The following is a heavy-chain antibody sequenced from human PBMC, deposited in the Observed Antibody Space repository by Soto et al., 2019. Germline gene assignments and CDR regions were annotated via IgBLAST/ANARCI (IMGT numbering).Heavy chain of an antibody. Sequence: QVQLQESGPGLVKPSETLSLTCSVSGGSIISHYWSWIRQPPGKGLEWIGYIHYTGSTDYNPSLMRPLSISVDTSQTQFSLTLTSVAAADTAVYYCARGGGSLDYWGQGTLVTVSS. J-gene: IGHJ4*02. CDR3: ARGGGSLDY. D-gene: IGHD3-16*01. CDR1: GGSIISHY. CDR2: IHYTGST. V-gene: IGHV4-59*11.